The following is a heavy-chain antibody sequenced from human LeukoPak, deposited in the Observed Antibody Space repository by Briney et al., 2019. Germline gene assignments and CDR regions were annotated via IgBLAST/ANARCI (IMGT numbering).Heavy chain of an antibody. CDR1: GYTLTELS. Sequence: ASVKVSCKVSGYTLTELSMHWVRQAPGKGLEWMGGFDPEDGETIYAQKFQGRVTMTEDTSTDTAYMELSSLRSEDTAVYYCATQDPRMITFGGVIVIYFDYWGQGTLVTVSS. J-gene: IGHJ4*02. D-gene: IGHD3-16*02. V-gene: IGHV1-24*01. CDR3: ATQDPRMITFGGVIVIYFDY. CDR2: FDPEDGET.